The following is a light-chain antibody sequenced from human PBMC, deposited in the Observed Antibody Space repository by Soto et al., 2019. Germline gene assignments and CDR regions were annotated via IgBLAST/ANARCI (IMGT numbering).Light chain of an antibody. CDR2: AAS. CDR1: QDISDY. J-gene: IGKJ4*01. Sequence: DIQMTQSPSFLSASVGDRFTITFLASQDISDYLAWYQQRPGKAPKLLIYAASTLQSGVPSRFSGSGSGTEFTLTISSLQPEDFATYSCQQLNSYPLTFGGGTKVHIK. CDR3: QQLNSYPLT. V-gene: IGKV1-9*01.